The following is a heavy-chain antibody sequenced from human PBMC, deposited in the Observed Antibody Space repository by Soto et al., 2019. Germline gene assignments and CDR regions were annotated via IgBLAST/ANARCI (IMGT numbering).Heavy chain of an antibody. D-gene: IGHD3-22*01. Sequence: XSVKGSCNASGYSFTSYYMHWVRQAPGQGLEWMGIINPSGGSTSYAQKFQGRVTMTRDTSTSTVYMELSSLRSEDTAVYYCARDSKYYYDSSGYLLYGMDVWGQGTTVTVSS. V-gene: IGHV1-46*01. CDR3: ARDSKYYYDSSGYLLYGMDV. CDR1: GYSFTSYY. J-gene: IGHJ6*02. CDR2: INPSGGST.